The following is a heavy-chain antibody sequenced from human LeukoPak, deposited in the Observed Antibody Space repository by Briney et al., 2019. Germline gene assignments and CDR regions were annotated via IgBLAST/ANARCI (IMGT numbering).Heavy chain of an antibody. D-gene: IGHD3-9*01. CDR1: GYTLTELS. CDR2: FDPEDGET. J-gene: IGHJ4*02. Sequence: GASVKVSCKVSGYTLTELSMHWVRQAPGRGLEWMGGFDPEDGETIYAQKFQGRVTMTEDTSTDTAYMELSSLRSEDTAVYYCATVNYDILTGHVYFDYWGQGTLVTVSS. CDR3: ATVNYDILTGHVYFDY. V-gene: IGHV1-24*01.